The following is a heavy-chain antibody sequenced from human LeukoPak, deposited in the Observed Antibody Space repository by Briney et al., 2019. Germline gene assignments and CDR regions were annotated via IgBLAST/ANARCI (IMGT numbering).Heavy chain of an antibody. D-gene: IGHD6-19*01. CDR3: ARATISVSYAFDI. CDR2: ICTTGNT. J-gene: IGHJ3*02. Sequence: GGSLRLSCAASGFIFSDFDMHWVRQVPGKGLEWVSAICTTGNTYYPVSVKGRVTISKENAKNSLYLQMNSLRAEDTAVYYCARATISVSYAFDIWGQGTMVTVSS. CDR1: GFIFSDFD. V-gene: IGHV3-13*04.